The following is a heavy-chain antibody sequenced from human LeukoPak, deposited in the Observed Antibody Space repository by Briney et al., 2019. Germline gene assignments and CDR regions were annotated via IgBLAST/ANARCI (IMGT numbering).Heavy chain of an antibody. CDR1: GYSISGGYY. CDR3: ARERVSGSYASPLDY. V-gene: IGHV4-38-2*02. CDR2: IYHSGST. D-gene: IGHD1-26*01. J-gene: IGHJ4*02. Sequence: SETLSLTCAVSGYSISGGYYWGWIRQPPGKGLEWIGSIYHSGSTYYNPSLKSRVTISVDTSKNQFSLKLSSVTAADTAVYYCARERVSGSYASPLDYWGQGTLVSVSS.